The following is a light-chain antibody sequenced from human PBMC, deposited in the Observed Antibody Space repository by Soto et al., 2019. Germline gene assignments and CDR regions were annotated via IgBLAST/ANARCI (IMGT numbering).Light chain of an antibody. J-gene: IGKJ4*01. CDR2: DAS. V-gene: IGKV3-11*01. Sequence: EIVLTQSPATLSLSPGDRAILSCRASQSISSALAWYQQKPGQAPRLLIYDASDRATGIPARFSGSSSGTDVTLTISSLEPEDVAVYYCQQRSDWLTFGGGTRVEFK. CDR1: QSISSA. CDR3: QQRSDWLT.